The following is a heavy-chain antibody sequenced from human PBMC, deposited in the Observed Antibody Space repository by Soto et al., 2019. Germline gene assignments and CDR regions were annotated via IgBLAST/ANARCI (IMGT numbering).Heavy chain of an antibody. CDR2: IIPIFGTA. CDR1: GGNFSSYA. V-gene: IGHV1-69*12. CDR3: ASHGGSSPGGRYYYGMDV. Sequence: QVQLVQSGAEVKKPGSSVKVSCKASGGNFSSYAISWVRQAPGQGLEWMGGIIPIFGTADYAQKFQGRVTITADESTSTAYMELSTLRSEDTAVYYGASHGGSSPGGRYYYGMDVWGQGTTVTVSS. D-gene: IGHD1-26*01. J-gene: IGHJ6*02.